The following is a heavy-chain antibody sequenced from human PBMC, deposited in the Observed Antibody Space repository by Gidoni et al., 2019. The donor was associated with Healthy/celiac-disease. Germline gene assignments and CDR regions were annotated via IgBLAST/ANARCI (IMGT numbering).Heavy chain of an antibody. CDR3: AKVALRFLEWLLYGDY. CDR1: GFTFSSYA. J-gene: IGHJ4*02. D-gene: IGHD3-3*01. CDR2: ISGSGGST. Sequence: EVQLLESGGGLVQPGGSLRLSCAASGFTFSSYAMSWVRQAPGKGLEWVSAISGSGGSTYYADSVKGRFTISTDNSKNTLYLQMNSLRAEDTAVYYCAKVALRFLEWLLYGDYWGQGTLVTVSS. V-gene: IGHV3-23*01.